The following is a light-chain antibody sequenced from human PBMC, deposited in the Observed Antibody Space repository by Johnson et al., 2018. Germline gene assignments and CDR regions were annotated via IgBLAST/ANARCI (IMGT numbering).Light chain of an antibody. CDR3: GTWDSSLSAGKV. CDR2: ENN. CDR1: SSNIGNNY. V-gene: IGLV1-51*02. Sequence: QSVLTQPPSVSAAPGQKVTISCSGSSSNIGNNYVSWYQQLPGTAPKLLIYENNKRPSVLPDRFSGSKSGTSATLGITGLQTGDEADYYCGTWDSSLSAGKVFGTGTKVTVL. J-gene: IGLJ1*01.